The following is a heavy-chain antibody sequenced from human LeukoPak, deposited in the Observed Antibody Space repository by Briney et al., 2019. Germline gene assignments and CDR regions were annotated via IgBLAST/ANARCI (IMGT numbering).Heavy chain of an antibody. J-gene: IGHJ4*02. Sequence: ASVKVSCKVSGYTLTELSMHWVRQAPGKGLEWRGGFDPEDGETIYAQKFQGRVTMTEDTSTDTAYMELSSLRSEDTAVYYCATSYYYDSSGYYSFDYWGQGTLVTVSS. CDR2: FDPEDGET. V-gene: IGHV1-24*01. CDR3: ATSYYYDSSGYYSFDY. D-gene: IGHD3-22*01. CDR1: GYTLTELS.